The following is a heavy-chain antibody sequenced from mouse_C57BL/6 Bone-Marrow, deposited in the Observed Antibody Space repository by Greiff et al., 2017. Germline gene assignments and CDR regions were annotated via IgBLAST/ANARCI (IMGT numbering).Heavy chain of an antibody. Sequence: VQLQQSGPELVKPGASVKISCKASGYAFSSSWMNWVKQRPGKGLEWIGRIYPGDGDTNYNGKFKGKATLTADKSSSTAYMQLSSLTSEDSAVYFGGDWDGFAYWGQGTLVTVSA. CDR1: GYAFSSSW. D-gene: IGHD4-1*01. CDR3: GDWDGFAY. CDR2: IYPGDGDT. V-gene: IGHV1-82*01. J-gene: IGHJ3*01.